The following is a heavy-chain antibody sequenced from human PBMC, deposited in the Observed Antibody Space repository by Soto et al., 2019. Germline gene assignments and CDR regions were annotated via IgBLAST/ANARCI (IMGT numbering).Heavy chain of an antibody. Sequence: SVKVSCKASGCTFTGYYMHWVRQAPGQGLEWMGWINPNSGGTNYAQKFQGWVTMTRDTSISTAYMELSRLRSDDTAVYYCARAGVGLELTHFDYWGQGTLVTVSS. CDR2: INPNSGGT. V-gene: IGHV1-2*04. J-gene: IGHJ4*02. CDR1: GCTFTGYY. CDR3: ARAGVGLELTHFDY. D-gene: IGHD1-7*01.